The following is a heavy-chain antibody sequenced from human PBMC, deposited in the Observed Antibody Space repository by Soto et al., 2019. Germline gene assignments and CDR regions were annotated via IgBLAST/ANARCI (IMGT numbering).Heavy chain of an antibody. Sequence: PSETLSLTCTVSGGSISSYYWSWIRQPPGKGLEWIGYIYYSGSTNYNPSLMSRVTISVDTSKNQFSLKLSSVTAADTAVYYCARDVVADTGNWFDHWGQGTLVTVYS. CDR3: ARDVVADTGNWFDH. CDR2: IYYSGST. J-gene: IGHJ5*02. V-gene: IGHV4-59*01. CDR1: GGSISSYY. D-gene: IGHD2-15*01.